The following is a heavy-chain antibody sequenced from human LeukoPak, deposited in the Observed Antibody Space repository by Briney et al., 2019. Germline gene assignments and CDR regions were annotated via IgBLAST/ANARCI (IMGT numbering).Heavy chain of an antibody. D-gene: IGHD1-1*01. V-gene: IGHV5-51*01. CDR3: ARLQLGLEGMHGFDP. Sequence: GESLKISCKGSGYSFTSYWIGWVRQMPGKGLEWMGIIYPGDSDTRYSPSFQGQVTISADKSISTAYLQWSSLKASDTAMYYCARLQLGLEGMHGFDPWGQGTLVTVSS. CDR1: GYSFTSYW. J-gene: IGHJ5*02. CDR2: IYPGDSDT.